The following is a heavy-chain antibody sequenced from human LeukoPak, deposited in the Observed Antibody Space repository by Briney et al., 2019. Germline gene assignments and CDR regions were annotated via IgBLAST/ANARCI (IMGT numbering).Heavy chain of an antibody. D-gene: IGHD2-2*01. CDR1: GGSLSGYY. V-gene: IGHV4-34*01. CDR2: INYSGTT. CDR3: ARHGCSSGACPMRYAFDM. Sequence: SETLSLTCAVYGGSLSGYYWSWIRQPPGKGLEWIGEINYSGTTNYKPSLKSRVTISVDTSKKQFSLRLSSATAADTAVYYCARHGCSSGACPMRYAFDMWGQGTMVTVSS. J-gene: IGHJ3*02.